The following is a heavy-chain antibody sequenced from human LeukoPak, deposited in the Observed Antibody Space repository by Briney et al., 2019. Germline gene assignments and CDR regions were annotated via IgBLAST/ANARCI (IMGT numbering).Heavy chain of an antibody. D-gene: IGHD3-22*01. CDR1: GGTFSSYA. CDR2: IIPIFGTA. Sequence: ASVKVSCKASGGTFSSYAISWVRQAPGQGLEWMGGIIPIFGTANYAQKFQGRVTITADESTSTAYMEPSSLRSEDTAVYYCARDGGSYYDSSGYRKQPFDYWGQGTLVTVSS. V-gene: IGHV1-69*13. J-gene: IGHJ4*02. CDR3: ARDGGSYYDSSGYRKQPFDY.